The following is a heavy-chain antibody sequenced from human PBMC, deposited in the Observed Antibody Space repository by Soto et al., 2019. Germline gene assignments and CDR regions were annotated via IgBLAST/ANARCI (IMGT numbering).Heavy chain of an antibody. J-gene: IGHJ6*02. CDR2: ISSSSSTI. V-gene: IGHV3-48*01. D-gene: IGHD3-16*01. CDR3: ARDNSFREYYYYYDGMDV. CDR1: GFTFSSYS. Sequence: GGSLRLSCAASGFTFSSYSMNWVRQAPGKGLEWVSYISSSSSTIYYADSVKGRFTISRDNAKNSLYLQMNSLRAEDTAVYYCARDNSFREYYYYYDGMDVWGQGTTVTVSS.